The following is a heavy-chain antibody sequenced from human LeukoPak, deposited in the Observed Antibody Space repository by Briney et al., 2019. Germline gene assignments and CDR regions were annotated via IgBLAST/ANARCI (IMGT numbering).Heavy chain of an antibody. CDR3: VRSLQKFGTRDY. CDR1: EFIFGAYW. CDR2: INQDGSET. V-gene: IGHV3-7*01. D-gene: IGHD3-10*01. Sequence: GGSLRLSCAGSEFIFGAYWMTWVRQAPGKGLEWVAHINQDGSETYYMDSVKGRFTISRDNAKKSVFLQMNSLTAEDTALYYCVRSLQKFGTRDYWVQGTLVTVSS. J-gene: IGHJ4*02.